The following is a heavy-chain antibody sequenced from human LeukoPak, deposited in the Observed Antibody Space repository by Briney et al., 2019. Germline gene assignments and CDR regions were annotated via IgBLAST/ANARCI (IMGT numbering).Heavy chain of an antibody. CDR3: ARHEWEQGEDY. V-gene: IGHV4-30-2*01. CDR1: GGSISSGGYY. D-gene: IGHD1-26*01. J-gene: IGHJ4*02. CDR2: IYHSGST. Sequence: SETLSLTCTVSGGSISSGGYYWSWIRQPPGKGLEWIGYIYHSGSTYYNPSLKSRVTISVDTSKNQFSLKLSSVTAADTAVYYCARHEWEQGEDYWGQGTLVTVSS.